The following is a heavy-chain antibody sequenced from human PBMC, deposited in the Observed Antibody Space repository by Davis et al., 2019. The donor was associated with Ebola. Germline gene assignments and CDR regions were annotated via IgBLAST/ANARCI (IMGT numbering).Heavy chain of an antibody. J-gene: IGHJ4*02. CDR3: AKYTIFGVVGRGEFDY. D-gene: IGHD3-3*01. CDR1: GFTFDDYA. CDR2: ISWNSGSI. V-gene: IGHV3-9*01. Sequence: SLKISCAASGFTFDDYAMHWVRQAPGKGLEWVSGISWNSGSIGYADSVKGRFTISRDNAKNSLYLQMNSLRAEDTALYYCAKYTIFGVVGRGEFDYWGQGTLVTVSS.